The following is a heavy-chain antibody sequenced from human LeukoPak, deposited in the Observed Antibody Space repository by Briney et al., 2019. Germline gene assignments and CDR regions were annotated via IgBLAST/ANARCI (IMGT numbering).Heavy chain of an antibody. D-gene: IGHD6-19*01. CDR2: ISGSGAST. CDR3: AKDGYTSGWYPPDY. V-gene: IGHV3-23*01. Sequence: GGSLRLSCAASGFTFSSFPMNWVRQAPGKGLEWVSAISGSGASTYYADSVKGRFTISRDNSKNTLYLQMNSLRAEDTAVYYCAKDGYTSGWYPPDYWGQGTLVTVSS. J-gene: IGHJ4*02. CDR1: GFTFSSFP.